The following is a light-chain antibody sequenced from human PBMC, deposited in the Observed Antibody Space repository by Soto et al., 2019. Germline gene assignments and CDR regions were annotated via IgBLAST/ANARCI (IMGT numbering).Light chain of an antibody. CDR1: SSDVGGSNF. J-gene: IGLJ1*01. Sequence: QSVLTQPASVSESPGQSITISCTGTSSDVGGSNFVSWYQQHPGKPPKLIIYDVANRPSGVSNRFSGSKSGGTASLTISGLQAEDEADYYCSSYTSSSTLEVFGTGTKVTV. CDR3: SSYTSSSTLEV. V-gene: IGLV2-14*03. CDR2: DVA.